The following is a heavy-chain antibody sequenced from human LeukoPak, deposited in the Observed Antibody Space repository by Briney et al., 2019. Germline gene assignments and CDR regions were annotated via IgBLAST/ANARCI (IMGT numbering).Heavy chain of an antibody. D-gene: IGHD1-26*01. CDR3: ATVGPPPLPSNLPTGPPGGSYYYYYYGMDV. CDR1: GYTLTELS. J-gene: IGHJ6*02. V-gene: IGHV1-24*01. CDR2: FDPEDGET. Sequence: GASVTVSCKVSGYTLTELSMHWVRQAPGKGLEWMGGFDPEDGETIYAQKFQGRVTMTEDTSTDTAYMELSSLRSEDTAVYYCATVGPPPLPSNLPTGPPGGSYYYYYYGMDVWGQGTTVTVSS.